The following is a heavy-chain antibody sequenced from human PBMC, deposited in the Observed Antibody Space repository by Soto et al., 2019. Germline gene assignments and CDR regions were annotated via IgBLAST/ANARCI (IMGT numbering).Heavy chain of an antibody. Sequence: GASVKVSCKASGGTSSSYAISWVRQAPGQGLEWMGGIIPIFGTANYAQKFQGRVTITADESTSTAYMELSSLRSEDTAVYYCASHPYYYDSSGYYYYYGMDVWGQGTTVTVSS. CDR3: ASHPYYYDSSGYYYYYGMDV. V-gene: IGHV1-69*13. CDR2: IIPIFGTA. D-gene: IGHD3-22*01. J-gene: IGHJ6*02. CDR1: GGTSSSYA.